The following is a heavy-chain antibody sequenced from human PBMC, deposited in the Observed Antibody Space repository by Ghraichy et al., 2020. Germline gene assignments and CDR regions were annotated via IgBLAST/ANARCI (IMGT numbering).Heavy chain of an antibody. D-gene: IGHD2-15*01. Sequence: SVKVSCKASGGTFSSYAISWVRQAPGQGLEWMGGIIPILGIANYAQKFQGRVTITADKSTSTAYMELSSLRSEDTAVYYCARAAQGYCSGGSCYPAHYYYGMDVWGQGTTVTVSS. CDR1: GGTFSSYA. V-gene: IGHV1-69*10. CDR3: ARAAQGYCSGGSCYPAHYYYGMDV. J-gene: IGHJ6*02. CDR2: IIPILGIA.